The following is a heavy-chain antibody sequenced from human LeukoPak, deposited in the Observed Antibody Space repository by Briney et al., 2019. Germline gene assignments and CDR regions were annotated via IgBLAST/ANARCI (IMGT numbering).Heavy chain of an antibody. J-gene: IGHJ3*02. CDR1: GGTFSSYA. CDR3: ARDHSSSHDAFGI. D-gene: IGHD6-13*01. Sequence: SVKVSCKASGGTFSSYAISWVRQAPGQGLEWMGGIIPIFGTANYAQKFPGRVTITADESTSTAYMELSSLRSEDTAVYYCARDHSSSHDAFGIWGQGTMVTVSS. CDR2: IIPIFGTA. V-gene: IGHV1-69*13.